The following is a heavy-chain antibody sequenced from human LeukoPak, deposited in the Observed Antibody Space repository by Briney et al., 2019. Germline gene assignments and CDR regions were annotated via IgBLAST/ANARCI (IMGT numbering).Heavy chain of an antibody. CDR1: RYSIRSDYY. D-gene: IGHD6-6*01. J-gene: IGHJ6*03. CDR3: ARGVEPDPYYYMDV. CDR2: IYHSGYT. Sequence: PSETLSLTCSVSRYSIRSDYYWGWIRQPPGKGLEWIASIYHSGYTYYNASLKSRVTLSVDTSKNQFSLNLRSVTAADTAVYYCARGVEPDPYYYMDVWGKGTTVTVSS. V-gene: IGHV4-38-2*02.